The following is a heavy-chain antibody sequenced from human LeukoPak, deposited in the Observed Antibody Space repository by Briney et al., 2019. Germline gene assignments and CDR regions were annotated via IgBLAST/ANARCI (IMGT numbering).Heavy chain of an antibody. J-gene: IGHJ3*02. D-gene: IGHD5-18*01. Sequence: SETLSLTCTVSGTSISSYWSWLRQPPGKGPEWIGYVTYTGSKYNPSLKSRVTISTDRSKKEVSLRLSSVTAADTAMYFCARHVDTALIGAFHIWGQGTMVTVS. CDR3: ARHVDTALIGAFHI. CDR1: GTSISSY. CDR2: VTYTGS. V-gene: IGHV4-59*08.